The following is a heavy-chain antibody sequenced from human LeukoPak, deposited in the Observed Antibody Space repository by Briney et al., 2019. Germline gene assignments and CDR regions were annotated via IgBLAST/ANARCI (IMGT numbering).Heavy chain of an antibody. CDR1: GYTLTELS. V-gene: IGHV1-24*01. J-gene: IGHJ5*02. D-gene: IGHD3-3*01. CDR3: AREAPKYDFWSGYTNMNWFDP. Sequence: ASVKVSCKVSGYTLTELSMHWVRQAPGKGLEWMGGFDPEDGETIYAQKFQGRVTMTEDTSTDTAYVELSSLRSEDTAVYYCAREAPKYDFWSGYTNMNWFDPWGQGTLVTVSS. CDR2: FDPEDGET.